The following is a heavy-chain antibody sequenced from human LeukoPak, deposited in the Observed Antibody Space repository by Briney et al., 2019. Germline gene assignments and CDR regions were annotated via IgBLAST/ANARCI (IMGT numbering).Heavy chain of an antibody. V-gene: IGHV6-1*01. CDR2: TYYRSKWYN. D-gene: IGHD1-7*01. Sequence: SQTLSLTCAISGDSVSSNSAAWNWIRQSPSRGLEWLGRTYYRSKWYNDYAVSVKSRITINPVTSKNQFSLQLNSVTPEDTAVYYCARDRRLELHYYYYMDVWGKGTTVTVSS. CDR1: GDSVSSNSAA. J-gene: IGHJ6*03. CDR3: ARDRRLELHYYYYMDV.